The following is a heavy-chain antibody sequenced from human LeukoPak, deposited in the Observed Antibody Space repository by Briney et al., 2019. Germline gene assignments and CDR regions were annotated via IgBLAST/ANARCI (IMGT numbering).Heavy chain of an antibody. Sequence: GASVKVSCKAPGYTFTGYYMHWVRQAPGQGLEWMGWINPNSGGTNYAQKFQGRVTMTRDTSISTAYMELSRLRSDDTAVYYCARVPSYSSSWYPWFGPWGQGTLVTVSS. D-gene: IGHD6-13*01. CDR2: INPNSGGT. V-gene: IGHV1-2*02. CDR3: ARVPSYSSSWYPWFGP. J-gene: IGHJ5*02. CDR1: GYTFTGYY.